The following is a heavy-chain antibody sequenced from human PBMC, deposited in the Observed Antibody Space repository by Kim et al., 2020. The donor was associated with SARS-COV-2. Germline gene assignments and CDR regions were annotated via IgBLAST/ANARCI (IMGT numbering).Heavy chain of an antibody. D-gene: IGHD2-8*01. J-gene: IGHJ4*02. CDR2: IYYSGST. V-gene: IGHV4-39*01. Sequence: SETLSLTCTVSGGSISSSSYYWGWIRQPPGKGLEWIGSIYYSGSTYYNPSLKSRVTISVDTSKNQFSLKLSSVTAADTAVYYCARRTRVFGFTDYFDYWGQGTLVTVSS. CDR3: ARRTRVFGFTDYFDY. CDR1: GGSISSSSYY.